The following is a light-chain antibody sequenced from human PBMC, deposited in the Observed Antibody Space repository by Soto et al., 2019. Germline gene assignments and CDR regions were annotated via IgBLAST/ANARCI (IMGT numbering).Light chain of an antibody. CDR3: QQYCSPPPLT. V-gene: IGKV3-20*01. Sequence: EIVLTQSPGTLSLSPGERATLSCRASQSVGSSLAWYQQKPGQAPRLLIHGASNRATGIPDRFSGSGSGTDFTLTISRLEPEDFTVYYCQQYCSPPPLTFGGGTKVEIK. J-gene: IGKJ4*01. CDR1: QSVGSS. CDR2: GAS.